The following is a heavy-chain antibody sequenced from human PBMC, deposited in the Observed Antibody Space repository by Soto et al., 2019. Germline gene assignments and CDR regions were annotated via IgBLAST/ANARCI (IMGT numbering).Heavy chain of an antibody. CDR2: INHSGST. D-gene: IGHD1-26*01. CDR3: AARIVGADAWYFDY. Sequence: QVQLQQWGAGLLKPSETLSLTCAVYGGSFSGYYWSWIRQPPGKGLEWIGEINHSGSTNYNPSLKSRVTISLDTSKNQFSLKLSSVTAADTAVYYCAARIVGADAWYFDYWGQGTLVTVSS. J-gene: IGHJ4*02. V-gene: IGHV4-34*01. CDR1: GGSFSGYY.